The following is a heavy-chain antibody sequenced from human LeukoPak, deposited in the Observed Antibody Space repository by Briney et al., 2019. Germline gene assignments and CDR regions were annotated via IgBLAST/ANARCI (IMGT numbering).Heavy chain of an antibody. D-gene: IGHD3-3*01. CDR3: ARGTSITIFGVVITGYYYMDV. V-gene: IGHV1-8*03. CDR1: GYTFTSYD. J-gene: IGHJ6*03. CDR2: MNPNSGNT. Sequence: ASVKVSCKASGYTFTSYDINWVRQATGQGLEWMGWMNPNSGNTGYAQKFQGRVTITRNTSISTAYMEPSSLRSEDTAVYYCARGTSITIFGVVITGYYYMDVWGKGTTVTVSS.